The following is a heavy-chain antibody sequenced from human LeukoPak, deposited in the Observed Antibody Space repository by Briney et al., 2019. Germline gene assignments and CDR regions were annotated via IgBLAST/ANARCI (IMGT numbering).Heavy chain of an antibody. J-gene: IGHJ4*02. D-gene: IGHD3-22*01. V-gene: IGHV1-18*01. CDR2: ISAYNGNT. CDR3: ARVRGPDSSGYPYYFDY. CDR1: GYTFTSYG. Sequence: ASVKVSCKASGYTFTSYGISWVRQAPGQGLEWMGWISAYNGNTNYAQKLQGRVTMTTDTSTSTAYMELRSLRSDDTAVYYCARVRGPDSSGYPYYFDYWGQGTLVTVSS.